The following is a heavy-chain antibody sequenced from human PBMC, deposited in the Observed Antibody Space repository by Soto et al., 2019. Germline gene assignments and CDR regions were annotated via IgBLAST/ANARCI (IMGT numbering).Heavy chain of an antibody. CDR1: GGIFSSYA. V-gene: IGHV1-69*06. J-gene: IGHJ4*02. D-gene: IGHD3-22*01. Sequence: GASVKVSCKASGGIFSSYAISWVRQAPGQGLEWMGGIIPIFGTANYAQKFQGRVTITADKSTSTAYMELSSLRSEDTAVYYCARAPNYYDSSGYYYPSDYWGQGTLVTVSS. CDR2: IIPIFGTA. CDR3: ARAPNYYDSSGYYYPSDY.